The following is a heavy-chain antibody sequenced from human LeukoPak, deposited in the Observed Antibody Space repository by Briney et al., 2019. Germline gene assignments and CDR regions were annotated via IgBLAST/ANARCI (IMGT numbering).Heavy chain of an antibody. CDR3: ARDLGCSSTSCYTDYYYYMDV. CDR2: IIPIFGTA. CDR1: GGTFSSYA. Sequence: SVKVSCKASGGTFSSYAISWVRQAPGQGLEWMGGIIPIFGTANYAQKFQGRVTITTDESTSTAYMGLSSLRSEDTAVYYCARDLGCSSTSCYTDYYYYMDVWGKGTTVTVSS. J-gene: IGHJ6*03. D-gene: IGHD2-2*02. V-gene: IGHV1-69*05.